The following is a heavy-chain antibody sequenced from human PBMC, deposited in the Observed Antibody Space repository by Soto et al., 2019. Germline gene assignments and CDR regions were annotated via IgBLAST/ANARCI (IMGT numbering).Heavy chain of an antibody. V-gene: IGHV4-59*01. D-gene: IGHD3-22*01. Sequence: PSETLSLTCTVSGGSISSYYWSWIRQPPGKGLEWIGYIYYSGSTNYNPSLKSRVTISVDTSKNQFSLKLSSVTAADTTVYYCARVYDSSGYYYDKAVEMWGQVTLVTVSS. J-gene: IGHJ3*02. CDR2: IYYSGST. CDR3: ARVYDSSGYYYDKAVEM. CDR1: GGSISSYY.